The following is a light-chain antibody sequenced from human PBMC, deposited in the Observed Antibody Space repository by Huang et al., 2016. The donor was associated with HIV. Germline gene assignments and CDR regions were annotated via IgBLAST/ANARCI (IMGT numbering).Light chain of an antibody. CDR3: QQSYNLPYT. Sequence: DIQMTQSPPSLSASLGDRVTITCRASQSITTYLNWYRHKPGEAPELLSHATSTLQNGAPSRCSGGGSGTDFTLTITNLQPEDVASYYCQQSYNLPYTFGRGTKVDIK. J-gene: IGKJ2*01. CDR1: QSITTY. V-gene: IGKV1-39*01. CDR2: ATS.